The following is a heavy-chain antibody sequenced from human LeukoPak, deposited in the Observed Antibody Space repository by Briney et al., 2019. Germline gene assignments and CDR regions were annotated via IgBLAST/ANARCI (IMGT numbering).Heavy chain of an antibody. CDR2: IYYSGST. CDR1: GGSISSYY. V-gene: IGHV4-59*01. J-gene: IGHJ4*02. CDR3: ARRPHLYFDY. D-gene: IGHD3-3*02. Sequence: PSETLSLTCTVSGGSISSYYWSWIRQPPGKGLEWIGYIYYSGSTNYNPSLKSRVTISVDTSKNQFSLKLSSVTAADTAVYHCARRPHLYFDYWGQGSLVTVSS.